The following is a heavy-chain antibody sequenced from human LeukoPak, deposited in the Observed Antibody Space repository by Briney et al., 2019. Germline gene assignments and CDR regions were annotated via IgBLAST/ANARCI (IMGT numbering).Heavy chain of an antibody. CDR1: GFTFSNYW. CDR2: ISQDGSGK. V-gene: IGHV3-7*03. J-gene: IGHJ4*02. Sequence: GGSLRLSCGASGFTFSNYWMSWVRQAPGKGLEWVINISQDGSGKNYADSVEGRFTISRDNAKNSLYLQMNSLRAEDTAVYYCANDLTRAVYSAYDFVPNLGNWGQGTLVTVSS. D-gene: IGHD5-12*01. CDR3: ANDLTRAVYSAYDFVPNLGN.